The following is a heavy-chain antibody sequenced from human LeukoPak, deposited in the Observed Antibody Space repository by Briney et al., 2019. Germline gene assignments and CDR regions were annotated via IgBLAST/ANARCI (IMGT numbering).Heavy chain of an antibody. CDR3: ARVDTAMVNDY. J-gene: IGHJ4*02. D-gene: IGHD5-18*01. V-gene: IGHV3-30*04. Sequence: GRSLRLSCAASGFTFSSYAMHWVRQAPGKGLEWVAVISYDGSNKYYADSVKGRFTISRDNSKNTLYLQMNSLRAEDTAVYYCARVDTAMVNDYWGQGTLVTVSS. CDR1: GFTFSSYA. CDR2: ISYDGSNK.